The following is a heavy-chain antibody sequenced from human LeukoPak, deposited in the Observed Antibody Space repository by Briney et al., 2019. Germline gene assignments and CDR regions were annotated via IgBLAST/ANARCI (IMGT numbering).Heavy chain of an antibody. CDR1: GFTFSSYA. V-gene: IGHV3-64*01. CDR2: ISSNGGST. CDR3: AREGAGFRNGYNDY. Sequence: PGGSLRLSCAASGFTFSSYAMHWVRQAPGKGLEYVSAISSNGGSTYYANSVRGRFTISRDNSKNTLYLQMGSLRAEDMAVYYCAREGAGFRNGYNDYWGQGTLVTVSS. D-gene: IGHD5-24*01. J-gene: IGHJ4*02.